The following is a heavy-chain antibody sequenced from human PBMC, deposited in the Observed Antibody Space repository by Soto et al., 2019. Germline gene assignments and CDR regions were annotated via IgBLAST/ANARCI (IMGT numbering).Heavy chain of an antibody. CDR2: INHSGST. V-gene: IGHV4-34*01. J-gene: IGHJ4*02. CDR1: GGSFSGDY. D-gene: IGHD6-13*01. CDR3: ASRLRTVYSSSWYGRQDY. Sequence: PSATLSLTCAVHGGSFSGDYWSWVRQPPGKGLEWIGEINHSGSTNYNPSLKSRVTISVDTSKNQFSLKLSSVTAADTAVYYSASRLRTVYSSSWYGRQDYWGQRSPVTLTS.